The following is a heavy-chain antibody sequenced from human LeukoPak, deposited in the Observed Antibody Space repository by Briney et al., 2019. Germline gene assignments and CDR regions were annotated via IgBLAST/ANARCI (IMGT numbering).Heavy chain of an antibody. CDR1: GFTFSSYA. CDR2: ISGVYDNI. V-gene: IGHV3-48*04. CDR3: ARGGAHGMGV. Sequence: GGSLRLSCAASGFTFSSYAMSWVRQAPGRGLEWVSYISGVYDNIYYGDSVKGRFTISRDNAKNSVYLQMSSLRADDTAVYYCARGGAHGMGVWGQGTTVTVSS. J-gene: IGHJ6*02. D-gene: IGHD1-26*01.